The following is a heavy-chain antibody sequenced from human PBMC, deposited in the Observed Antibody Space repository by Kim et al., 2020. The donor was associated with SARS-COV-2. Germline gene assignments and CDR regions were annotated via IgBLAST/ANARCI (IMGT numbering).Heavy chain of an antibody. V-gene: IGHV6-1*01. CDR2: TYYRSKWYN. CDR3: ARDLGYSQTHYYYYGMDV. J-gene: IGHJ6*02. D-gene: IGHD5-18*01. Sequence: SQTLSLTCAISGDSVSSNSAAWNWIRQSPSRGLEWLGRTYYRSKWYNDYAVSVKSRITINPDTSKNQFSLQLNSVTPEDTAVYYCARDLGYSQTHYYYYGMDVWGQGTTVTVAS. CDR1: GDSVSSNSAA.